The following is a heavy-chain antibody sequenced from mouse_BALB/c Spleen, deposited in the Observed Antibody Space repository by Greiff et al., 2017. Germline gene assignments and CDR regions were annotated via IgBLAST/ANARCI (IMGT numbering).Heavy chain of an antibody. Sequence: EVMLVESGPGLVKPSQSLSLTCTVTGYSITSDYAWNWIRQFPGNKLEWMGYISYSGSTSYNPSLKSRISITRDTSKNQFFLQLNSVTTEDTATYYCARGAYDLAWFAYWGQGTLVTVSA. V-gene: IGHV3-2*02. J-gene: IGHJ3*01. CDR2: ISYSGST. CDR1: GYSITSDYA. D-gene: IGHD6-5*01. CDR3: ARGAYDLAWFAY.